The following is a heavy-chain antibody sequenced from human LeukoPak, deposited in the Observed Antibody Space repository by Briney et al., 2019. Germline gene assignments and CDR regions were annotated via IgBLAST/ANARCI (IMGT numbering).Heavy chain of an antibody. D-gene: IGHD3-22*01. CDR2: IIPILGIA. V-gene: IGHV1-69*04. J-gene: IGHJ3*02. CDR3: ARDPGYDAFDI. Sequence: SVKVSCKASGGTFSSYAISWVRQAPGQGLEWMGRIIPILGIANYAQKFQGRVTITADKSTSTAYMELSSLRSEDTAVYYCARDPGYDAFDIWGQGTMVTVSS. CDR1: GGTFSSYA.